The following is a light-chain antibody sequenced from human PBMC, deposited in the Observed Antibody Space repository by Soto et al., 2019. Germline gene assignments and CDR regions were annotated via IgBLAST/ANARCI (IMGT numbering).Light chain of an antibody. CDR3: QQYGSSPPLT. J-gene: IGKJ4*01. CDR1: QSVSSSY. Sequence: EIVLTQCPGTLSLSPGERATLSCRASQSVSSSYLAWYQQKPGQAPRLLIYGASSRATGIPDRFSGSGSGTDFTLTSSRLEPEDFAVYYCQQYGSSPPLTFGGGTKVEIK. CDR2: GAS. V-gene: IGKV3-20*01.